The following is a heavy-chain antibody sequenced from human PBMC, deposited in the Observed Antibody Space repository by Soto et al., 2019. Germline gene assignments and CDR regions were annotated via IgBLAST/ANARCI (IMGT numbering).Heavy chain of an antibody. CDR3: ARGLLRYYDSSGYYPFDY. D-gene: IGHD3-22*01. CDR2: IYYSGST. J-gene: IGHJ4*02. CDR1: GGSISSYY. V-gene: IGHV4-59*01. Sequence: ASETLSLTCTVSGGSISSYYWSWIRQPPGKGLEWIGYIYYSGSTNYNPSLKSRVTISVDTSKNQFSLKLSSVTAADTAVYYCARGLLRYYDSSGYYPFDYWGQGTLVTVSS.